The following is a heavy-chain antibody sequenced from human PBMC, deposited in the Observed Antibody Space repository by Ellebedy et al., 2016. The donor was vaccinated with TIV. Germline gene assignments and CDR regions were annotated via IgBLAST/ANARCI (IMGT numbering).Heavy chain of an antibody. V-gene: IGHV3-23*03. CDR3: ARKMDTTRSGDF. CDR2: LIYSGGTP. J-gene: IGHJ4*02. D-gene: IGHD5-18*01. CDR1: GFTFSSYA. Sequence: PGGSLRLSCAASGFTFSSYAMSWVRQAPGKGLEWVSLIYSGGTPMYADSVKGRFTISRDNSKNTLYLQLNSLIVDDTAVYYCARKMDTTRSGDFWGQGTLVTVS.